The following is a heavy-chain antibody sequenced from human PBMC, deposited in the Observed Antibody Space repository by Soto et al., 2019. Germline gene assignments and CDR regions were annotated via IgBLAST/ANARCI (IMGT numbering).Heavy chain of an antibody. D-gene: IGHD2-15*01. CDR2: VIPNLGVT. CDR1: GGTLSSYT. J-gene: IGHJ4*02. Sequence: GPSVKVSCKASGGTLSSYTFSWVRQEKGQGLEWMGRVIPNLGVTNYAKKFQGRFTIVVDTSTSTAYMELNSLRYEDTAVYYCARDKGYCSDTSCPDFDYWGQGTLVTVSS. V-gene: IGHV1-69*04. CDR3: ARDKGYCSDTSCPDFDY.